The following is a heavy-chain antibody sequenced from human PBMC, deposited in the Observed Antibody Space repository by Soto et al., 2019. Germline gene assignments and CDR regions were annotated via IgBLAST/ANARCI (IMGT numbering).Heavy chain of an antibody. CDR3: ARGGGLNQLPSGSDH. D-gene: IGHD1-7*01. V-gene: IGHV3-33*05. J-gene: IGHJ4*02. Sequence: QVQLVESGGGVVQSGGSLTLSCTVSGFFLSDYGMHWVRQAPGKGLEWVAATSYDGSSEYYSDSVKDRFTTSRDNSKNTVYLHMNRLRAEDKGLYYCARGGGLNQLPSGSDHWGQGTLVTVSS. CDR2: TSYDGSSE. CDR1: GFFLSDYG.